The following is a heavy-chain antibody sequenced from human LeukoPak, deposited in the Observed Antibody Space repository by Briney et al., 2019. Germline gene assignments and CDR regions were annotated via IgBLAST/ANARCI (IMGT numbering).Heavy chain of an antibody. J-gene: IGHJ5*02. CDR3: AKEPGYSSSASDWFDP. CDR1: GFTFSSYG. Sequence: GGSLRLSCAASGFTFSSYGMHWVRQAPGKGLEWVAVISYDGSNKYYADSVKGRFTISRDNSKNTLYLQMNSLRAEDTAVYYCAKEPGYSSSASDWFDPWGQGTLDTVSS. V-gene: IGHV3-30*18. CDR2: ISYDGSNK. D-gene: IGHD6-13*01.